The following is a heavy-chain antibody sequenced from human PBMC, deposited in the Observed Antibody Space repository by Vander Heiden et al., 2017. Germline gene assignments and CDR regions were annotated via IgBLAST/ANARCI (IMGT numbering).Heavy chain of an antibody. V-gene: IGHV4-39*01. Sequence: QLQLQESGPGLVKPSETLSLTCTVSGGSFSGSSYYWGWIRQPPGKGLEWIGTIYYTGSTYYNPSLKSRVTISVDRSKNQFSLKLSSVTAADTAVYYCARGSPGSSWYREVSALEYWGQGTRVTVSS. J-gene: IGHJ4*02. D-gene: IGHD6-13*01. CDR3: ARGSPGSSWYREVSALEY. CDR1: GGSFSGSSYY. CDR2: IYYTGST.